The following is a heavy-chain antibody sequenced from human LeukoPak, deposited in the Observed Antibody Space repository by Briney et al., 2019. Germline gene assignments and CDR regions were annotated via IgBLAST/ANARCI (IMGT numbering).Heavy chain of an antibody. D-gene: IGHD5-12*01. CDR2: IYTSGST. V-gene: IGHV4-4*07. J-gene: IGHJ4*02. CDR1: GGSISNYY. CDR3: ARDTTTHFDY. Sequence: SETLSLTCTVSGGSISNYYLSWIRQPAGKGLEWSGRIYTSGSTNYNPSLKSRVTMSADASKNRFSLKLSSVTAADTAVYYCARDTTTHFDYWGQGTPVTVSS.